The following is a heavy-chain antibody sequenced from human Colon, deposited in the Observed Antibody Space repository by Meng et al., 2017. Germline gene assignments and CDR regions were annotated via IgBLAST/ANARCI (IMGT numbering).Heavy chain of an antibody. Sequence: QRHGSGPGLVDPSGTLSLPCAASGGSISSYNCWSCVRQPPGKGLEWIGQIDLGGTPYYNPSLESRVIMSLDKSKNQLSLRLTSVAAADTAVYYCARHGGWHFDYWGQGALVTVSS. CDR1: GGSISSYNC. V-gene: IGHV4-4*02. D-gene: IGHD6-19*01. CDR3: ARHGGWHFDY. J-gene: IGHJ4*02. CDR2: IDLGGTP.